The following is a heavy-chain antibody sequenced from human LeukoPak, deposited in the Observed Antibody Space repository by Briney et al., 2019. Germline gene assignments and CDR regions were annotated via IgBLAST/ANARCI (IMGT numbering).Heavy chain of an antibody. J-gene: IGHJ4*02. V-gene: IGHV4-4*09. D-gene: IGHD6-19*01. Sequence: SETLSLTCTVSGGSISSYYWRWIRQPPGKGLEWIGYIYTSGSNIYNPSLKSRVTISVDTYKNQFSLKLSSVTAADTAVYYCARRGRRYSSGWYFDYWGQGTLVTVSS. CDR3: ARRGRRYSSGWYFDY. CDR1: GGSISSYY. CDR2: IYTSGSN.